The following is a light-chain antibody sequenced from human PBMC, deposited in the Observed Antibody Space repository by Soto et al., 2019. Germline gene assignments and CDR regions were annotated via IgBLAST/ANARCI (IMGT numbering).Light chain of an antibody. CDR3: QQYGSSPPLT. CDR1: QSVSSSY. Sequence: EIVLTQSPGTLSLSPGERATLSCRARQSVSSSYLAWYQQKPGQAPRLLIYGESSRATGIPDRFSGSGSGTDFTLTISRLEPEDFAVYYCQQYGSSPPLTCGGGTKVEIK. J-gene: IGKJ4*01. V-gene: IGKV3-20*01. CDR2: GES.